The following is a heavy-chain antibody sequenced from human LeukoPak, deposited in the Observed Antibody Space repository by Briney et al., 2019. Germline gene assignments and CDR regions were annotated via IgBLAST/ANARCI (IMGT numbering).Heavy chain of an antibody. Sequence: GGSLRLSCAASGFTFSSYEMNWVRQAPGKGLEWVSYISSRGNTIYYADSVKGRSTISRDNAKNSLYLQMNSLRAEDTAVYYCARAFGASYYYYMDVWGKGTTVTISS. J-gene: IGHJ6*03. V-gene: IGHV3-48*03. CDR2: ISSRGNTI. D-gene: IGHD3-10*01. CDR1: GFTFSSYE. CDR3: ARAFGASYYYYMDV.